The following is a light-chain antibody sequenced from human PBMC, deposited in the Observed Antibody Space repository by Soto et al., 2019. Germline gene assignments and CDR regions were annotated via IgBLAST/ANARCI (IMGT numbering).Light chain of an antibody. CDR2: EAT. V-gene: IGLV2-14*02. Sequence: QSALTQPASVSGSPGQSITISCTGTSGDVGTYDLVSWYQHHPGAAPKLMIYEATRRPSGISNRFSGSKSGNTASLTISGLQAEDEAAYYCSSYTSSSKGVFGGGTKVTVL. CDR1: SGDVGTYDL. J-gene: IGLJ3*02. CDR3: SSYTSSSKGV.